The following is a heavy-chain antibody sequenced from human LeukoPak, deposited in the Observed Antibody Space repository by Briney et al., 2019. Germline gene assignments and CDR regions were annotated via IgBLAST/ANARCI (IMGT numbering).Heavy chain of an antibody. D-gene: IGHD1-26*01. J-gene: IGHJ6*03. CDR2: TYYRSKWYN. CDR3: ARAKEGHNSGSPPPLYYYYYYMDI. Sequence: SQTLSLTCAISGDSVSSNSAAWNWIRQSPSRGLEWLGRTYYRSKWYNDYAVSVKSRITINPDTSKNQFSLQLNSVTPEGTAVYYCARAKEGHNSGSPPPLYYYYYYMDIWGKGTTVTVSS. V-gene: IGHV6-1*01. CDR1: GDSVSSNSAA.